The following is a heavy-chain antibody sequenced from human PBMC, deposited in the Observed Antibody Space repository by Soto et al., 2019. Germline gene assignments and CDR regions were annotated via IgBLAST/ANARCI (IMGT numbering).Heavy chain of an antibody. Sequence: SETLSLTCTVSGGSISRGDYYWSWIRQPPGKGLEWVGYVFYSGSARYNPSLRSRVTISKDTAKNQFSLKVTSVTPADTAVYYCARDMGGSSCYDGFDIWGKGTRVTVSS. D-gene: IGHD5-12*01. CDR2: VFYSGSA. J-gene: IGHJ3*02. CDR1: GGSISRGDYY. CDR3: ARDMGGSSCYDGFDI. V-gene: IGHV4-61*08.